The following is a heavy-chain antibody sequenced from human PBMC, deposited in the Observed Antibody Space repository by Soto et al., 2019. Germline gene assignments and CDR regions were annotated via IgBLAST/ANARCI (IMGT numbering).Heavy chain of an antibody. V-gene: IGHV3-53*04. CDR1: GFTFSFCA. J-gene: IGHJ4*02. Sequence: HPGGSLRLSCAASGFTFSFCAMSWVRQAPGKGLKWVSVIYSGGSTYYADSVKGRITISRHNSKNTLYLQMNSLRAEDTAVYYCARDFNYWGQGTLVTVS. CDR2: IYSGGST. CDR3: ARDFNY.